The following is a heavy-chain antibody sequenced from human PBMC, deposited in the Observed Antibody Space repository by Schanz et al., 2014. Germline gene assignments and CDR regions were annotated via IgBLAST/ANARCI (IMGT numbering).Heavy chain of an antibody. CDR2: IIPILGIA. CDR3: ASSGAGYSSSWDFDY. CDR1: GYAFTTYG. V-gene: IGHV1-69*04. J-gene: IGHJ4*02. D-gene: IGHD6-13*01. Sequence: QVQLVQSGAEVKKPGASVRVSCKVSGYAFTTYGISWVRQAPGQGLEWMGRIIPILGIANYAQKFQGRVTITADRSTSTAYMDVSSLRSEDTAVYYCASSGAGYSSSWDFDYWGQGTLVTVSS.